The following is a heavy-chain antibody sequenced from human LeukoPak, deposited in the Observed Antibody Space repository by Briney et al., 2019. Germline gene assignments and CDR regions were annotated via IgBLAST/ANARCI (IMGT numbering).Heavy chain of an antibody. J-gene: IGHJ4*02. CDR2: MNPNSGNT. D-gene: IGHD3-22*01. V-gene: IGHV1-8*03. CDR1: GYTFTSYD. CDR3: ARGNSHRVIVVVISYYFDY. Sequence: ASVKVSCKASGYTFTSYDINWVRQATGQGLEWMGWMNPNSGNTGYAQKFQGRVTITRNTSISTAYMELSSLRSEDTAVYYCARGNSHRVIVVVISYYFDYWGQGTLVTVSS.